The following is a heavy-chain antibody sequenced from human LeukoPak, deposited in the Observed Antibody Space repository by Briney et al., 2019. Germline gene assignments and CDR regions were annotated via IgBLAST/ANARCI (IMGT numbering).Heavy chain of an antibody. V-gene: IGHV3-48*03. J-gene: IGHJ4*02. CDR2: ISSSGSTI. CDR1: GFTFSSYE. D-gene: IGHD3-3*01. Sequence: PGGSLRLSCAASGFTFSSYEMNWVRQAPGKGLEWVSYISSSGSTIYYADSVKGRFTISRDNAKNSLYLQMNSLRAEDTAVYYCARTGYDFWSGPPDYWGQGTLVTASS. CDR3: ARTGYDFWSGPPDY.